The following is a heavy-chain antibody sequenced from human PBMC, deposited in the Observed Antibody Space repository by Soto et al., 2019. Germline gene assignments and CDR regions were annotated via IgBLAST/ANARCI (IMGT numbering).Heavy chain of an antibody. CDR2: IYYSGST. Sequence: QVQLQESGPGLVKPSETLSLTCTVSGGSISSYYWSWIRQPPGKGLEWIGYIYYSGSTNYNPSLKSRVTISVDTSKNQFSLKLSSATAADTAVYYCARHLAAAGIDAFDIWGQGTMVTVSS. J-gene: IGHJ3*02. CDR1: GGSISSYY. V-gene: IGHV4-59*08. CDR3: ARHLAAAGIDAFDI. D-gene: IGHD6-13*01.